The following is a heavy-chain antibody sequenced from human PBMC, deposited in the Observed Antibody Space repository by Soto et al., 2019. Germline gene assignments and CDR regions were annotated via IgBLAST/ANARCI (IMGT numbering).Heavy chain of an antibody. CDR3: ARGSSGWYYY. J-gene: IGHJ4*02. CDR1: GGTFSSYT. D-gene: IGHD6-19*01. V-gene: IGHV1-69*02. Sequence: QVQLVQSGAEVKKPGSSVKVSCKASGGTFSSYTISWVRQAPGQGLEWMGRIIPILGIANNAQKFQGRVTITADKSTSTAYMELSSLRSEATAVYYCARGSSGWYYYWGQGTLVTVSS. CDR2: IIPILGIA.